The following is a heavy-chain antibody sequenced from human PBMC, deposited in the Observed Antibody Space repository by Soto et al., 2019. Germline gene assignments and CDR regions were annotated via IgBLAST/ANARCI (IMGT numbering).Heavy chain of an antibody. CDR3: ARGDCVGDTCYSLAGSFYYYMDV. CDR2: INSDGSVS. Sequence: EVKLVESGGGLVQPGGSLRLSCAASGFTFSNYWMYWVRQAPGKGLVWVSRINSDGSVSSYADSVKGRLTISRDNVKNTLYLQMNSLRAEDTAVYYCARGDCVGDTCYSLAGSFYYYMDVWGKGTTVTVFS. D-gene: IGHD2-15*01. CDR1: GFTFSNYW. V-gene: IGHV3-74*01. J-gene: IGHJ6*03.